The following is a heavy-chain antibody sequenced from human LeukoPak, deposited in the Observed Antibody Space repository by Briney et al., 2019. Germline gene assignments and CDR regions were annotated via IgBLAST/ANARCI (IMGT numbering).Heavy chain of an antibody. CDR1: GGSFSGYY. CDR3: ARRHYGSGNIDS. J-gene: IGHJ4*02. CDR2: IYSNGHI. V-gene: IGHV4-34*01. D-gene: IGHD3-10*01. Sequence: SETLSLTCAVYGGSFSGYYWSWIRQPPGKGLEWIGDIYSNGHISYNPSLKSRAAISVDTSKNQFSLNLSSVTAADTAVYYCARRHYGSGNIDSWGQGTLVTVSS.